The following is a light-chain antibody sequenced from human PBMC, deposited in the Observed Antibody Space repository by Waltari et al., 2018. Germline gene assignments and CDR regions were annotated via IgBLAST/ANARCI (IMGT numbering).Light chain of an antibody. CDR3: MQHKTLPLT. CDR2: GGS. CDR1: QSLLHTAGYTY. J-gene: IGKJ4*01. Sequence: DIVMTQTPLSLPVTPGEPASISCSSSQSLLHTAGYTYLDWYLQKPGQSPQLLIYGGSNRASGVPDRFSGSGSGTDFTLKISKVEAEDVGVYYCMQHKTLPLTFGGGTKVEIK. V-gene: IGKV2-40*01.